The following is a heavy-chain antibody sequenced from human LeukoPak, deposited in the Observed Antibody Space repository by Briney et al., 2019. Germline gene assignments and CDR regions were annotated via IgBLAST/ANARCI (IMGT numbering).Heavy chain of an antibody. CDR3: ASHCSGGSCYF. Sequence: GGSLRLSCAASGFTFSSYAMSWVRQAPGKGLEWVSAISGSGSSTYYANSVKGRFTISRDNSKNTLYLQVNSLRAENAAVYYCASHCSGGSCYFWGQGTLVSVSS. CDR1: GFTFSSYA. D-gene: IGHD2-15*01. J-gene: IGHJ4*02. V-gene: IGHV3-23*01. CDR2: ISGSGSST.